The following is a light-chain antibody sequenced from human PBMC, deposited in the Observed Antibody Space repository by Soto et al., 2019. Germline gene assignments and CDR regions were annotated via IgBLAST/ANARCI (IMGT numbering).Light chain of an antibody. J-gene: IGKJ4*01. CDR1: QSVGTT. V-gene: IGKV3D-15*01. Sequence: EIVMTQFPDSLCVSPGESATLSCRASQSVGTTLAWYQQTPGQAPRLLIYGASTRASGFPPSFRGSGSGTDFTININSLQSEDIAVYFCQQYKEYVAFGGGTKVEV. CDR3: QQYKEYVA. CDR2: GAS.